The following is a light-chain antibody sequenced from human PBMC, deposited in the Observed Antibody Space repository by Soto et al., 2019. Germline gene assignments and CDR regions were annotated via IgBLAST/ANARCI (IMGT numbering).Light chain of an antibody. CDR3: QQYNSYSKT. V-gene: IGKV1-5*01. CDR1: QTISSW. Sequence: DNNMNHSPSTLSGSVGDRVTITCRASQTISSWLAWYQQKPGKAPKLLIYSASSLQNGAPSRFSGSGSGTEFTLTISSLQPDDFATYYCQQYNSYSKTFGQGTNVDIK. CDR2: SAS. J-gene: IGKJ1*01.